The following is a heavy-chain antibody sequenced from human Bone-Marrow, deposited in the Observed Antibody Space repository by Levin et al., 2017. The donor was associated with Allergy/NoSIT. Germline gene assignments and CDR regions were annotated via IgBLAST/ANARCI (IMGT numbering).Heavy chain of an antibody. J-gene: IGHJ5*02. CDR3: ARDLRYSSGRDNWFDP. Sequence: SQTLSLTCTVSGGSVRSGSYYWSWIRQPPGKGLEWIGYIYYSGSTNYNPSLKSRVTISVDTSKNQFSLKLSSVTAADTAVYYCARDLRYSSGRDNWFDPWGQGTLVTVSS. CDR2: IYYSGST. D-gene: IGHD6-19*01. V-gene: IGHV4-61*01. CDR1: GGSVRSGSYY.